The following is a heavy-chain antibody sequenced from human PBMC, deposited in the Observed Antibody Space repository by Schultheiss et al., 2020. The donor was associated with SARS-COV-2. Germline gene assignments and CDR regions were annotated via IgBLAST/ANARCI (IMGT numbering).Heavy chain of an antibody. Sequence: GGSLRLSCAASGFTFSNCAMSWVRQAPGKGLEWVSVMSGRGDSTIYAESLRGRFTMSRDNSKSTLYLQMNTLRAEDTAVYYCAKGGYCASGTCQEGWIDPWGQGTLVTVSS. D-gene: IGHD3-10*01. CDR3: AKGGYCASGTCQEGWIDP. CDR2: MSGRGDST. J-gene: IGHJ5*02. CDR1: GFTFSNCA. V-gene: IGHV3-23*01.